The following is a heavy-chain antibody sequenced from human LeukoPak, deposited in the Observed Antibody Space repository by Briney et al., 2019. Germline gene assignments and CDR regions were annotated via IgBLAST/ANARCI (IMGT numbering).Heavy chain of an antibody. CDR2: INHSGST. Sequence: SETLSLTCAVYGGSFSGYYWSWIRQPPGKGLEWIGEINHSGSTNYNPSLKSRVTISVDTSKNQFSLKLSSVTAADTAVYYCARGRPNYEGGVDYWGQGTLVTVPS. J-gene: IGHJ4*02. V-gene: IGHV4-34*01. D-gene: IGHD4/OR15-4a*01. CDR3: ARGRPNYEGGVDY. CDR1: GGSFSGYY.